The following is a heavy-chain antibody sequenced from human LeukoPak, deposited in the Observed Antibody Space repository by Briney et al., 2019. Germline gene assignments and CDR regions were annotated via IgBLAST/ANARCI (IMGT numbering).Heavy chain of an antibody. Sequence: SETLSLTCAVYGESFSGYYWNWIRQPPGKGLTWIGEINNSGSINYNPSLKSRVSISLDASKSQSSLKLSSVTAADTAVYYCARGKYDSGGYWLDYWGQGTLNTVSS. J-gene: IGHJ4*02. CDR2: INNSGSI. D-gene: IGHD3-22*01. CDR1: GESFSGYY. V-gene: IGHV4-34*01. CDR3: ARGKYDSGGYWLDY.